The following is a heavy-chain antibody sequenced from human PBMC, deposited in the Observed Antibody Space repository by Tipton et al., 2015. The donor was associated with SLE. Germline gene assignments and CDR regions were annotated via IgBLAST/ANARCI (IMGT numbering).Heavy chain of an antibody. CDR3: ATGRTVYYYYLDV. J-gene: IGHJ6*03. D-gene: IGHD1-1*01. CDR1: GGSISSYY. V-gene: IGHV4-59*01. CDR2: IYYSGST. Sequence: TLSLTCTVSGGSISSYYWSWIRQPPGKGLEWIGYIYYSGSTNYNPSLKSRVTISVDTSKNQFSLKLSSVTAADTAVYYCATGRTVYYYYLDVWGKGTTDTVFS.